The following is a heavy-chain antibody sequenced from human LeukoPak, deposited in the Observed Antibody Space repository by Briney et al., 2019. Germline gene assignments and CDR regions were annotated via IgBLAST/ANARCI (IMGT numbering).Heavy chain of an antibody. V-gene: IGHV3-23*01. J-gene: IGHJ5*02. CDR2: IVAGGST. Sequence: GGSLRLSCAASGFTFSNYGMTWVRQAPGKGLEWVSTIVAGGSTYYAYSAKGRFTISRDNSKKTLYLQMNSLRVEDTAVYYCAKQIYLGWFDPWGQGTLVTVSS. CDR3: AKQIYLGWFDP. D-gene: IGHD7-27*01. CDR1: GFTFSNYG.